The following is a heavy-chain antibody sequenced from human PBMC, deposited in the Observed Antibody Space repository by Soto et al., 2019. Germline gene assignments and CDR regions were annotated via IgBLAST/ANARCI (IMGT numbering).Heavy chain of an antibody. CDR3: ARQGGWFDP. J-gene: IGHJ5*02. CDR1: GGSIRSYY. D-gene: IGHD1-26*01. CDR2: IYYSGST. Sequence: QVQLQESGPGLVKPSETLSLTCTVSGGSIRSYYWSWIRQPPGKGLEWIGSIYYSGSTNYKPSLKSRVTISVDTSKNQFSLKLNSVTAADTAMYYCARQGGWFDPWGQGTLVTVSS. V-gene: IGHV4-59*08.